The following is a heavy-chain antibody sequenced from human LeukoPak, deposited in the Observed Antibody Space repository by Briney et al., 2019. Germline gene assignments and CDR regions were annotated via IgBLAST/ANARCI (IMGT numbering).Heavy chain of an antibody. CDR2: IRYDGSNK. V-gene: IGHV3-30*02. Sequence: PGGSLRLSCAASGFTFSSYGMHWVRQAPGKGLEWVAFIRYDGSNKYYADSVKGRFTISRDNSKNTLYLQMNSLRAEDTAVYYCAKDTSVVPAATFIDYWGQGTLVTVSS. D-gene: IGHD2-2*01. CDR1: GFTFSSYG. CDR3: AKDTSVVPAATFIDY. J-gene: IGHJ4*02.